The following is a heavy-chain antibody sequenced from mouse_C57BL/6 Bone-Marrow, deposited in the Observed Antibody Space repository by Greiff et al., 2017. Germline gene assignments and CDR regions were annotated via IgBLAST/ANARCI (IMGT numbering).Heavy chain of an antibody. V-gene: IGHV1-59*01. Sequence: VQLQQPGAELVRPGTSVKLSCKASGYTFTSYCMHWVKQRPGQGLEWIGVIYPSDSYTNYNQKFTGKATLTVDTSSSTAYMQLSSLTSEDAAVYYCARYSNPCYYAMDYWGQGTSVTVSS. D-gene: IGHD2-5*01. CDR1: GYTFTSYC. J-gene: IGHJ4*01. CDR2: IYPSDSYT. CDR3: ARYSNPCYYAMDY.